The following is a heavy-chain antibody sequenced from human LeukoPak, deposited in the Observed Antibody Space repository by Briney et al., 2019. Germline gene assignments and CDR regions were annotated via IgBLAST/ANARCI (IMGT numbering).Heavy chain of an antibody. CDR1: GGSISSSSYY. CDR2: IYYGGST. J-gene: IGHJ4*02. V-gene: IGHV4-39*01. D-gene: IGHD3-10*01. Sequence: SETLSLTCTVSGGSISSSSYYWGWIRQPPGKGLEWIGSIYYGGSTFYNPSLKSRVTISVDTSKNQFSLKLSSVTAADTAVYYCAGQGRPGFASGYWGQGTLVTVS. CDR3: AGQGRPGFASGY.